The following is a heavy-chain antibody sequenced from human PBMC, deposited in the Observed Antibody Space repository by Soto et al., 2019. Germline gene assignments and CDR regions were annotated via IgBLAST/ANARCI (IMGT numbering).Heavy chain of an antibody. D-gene: IGHD3-22*01. J-gene: IGHJ4*02. Sequence: QVQLQESGPGLVKPSQTLSLTCTVSGGSISSGGYYWSWIRQHPGKGLEWIGYIYYSGSTYYNPSLKSRVTISVDTSKNQFSLKLSSVTAADTAVYYGARGYDSSGYRGYYFDYWGQGTLVTVSS. CDR3: ARGYDSSGYRGYYFDY. CDR1: GGSISSGGYY. V-gene: IGHV4-31*03. CDR2: IYYSGST.